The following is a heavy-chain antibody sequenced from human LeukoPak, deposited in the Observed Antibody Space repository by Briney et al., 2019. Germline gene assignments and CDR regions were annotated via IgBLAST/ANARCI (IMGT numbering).Heavy chain of an antibody. Sequence: AGSLRLSCAASGFTFSDYYLSWIRQAPGQGLEWVSYISSSSSYTNYADSVKGRFTISRDNAKNSLYLQMNSLRAEDTAVYYCARSSAYCSSTSCPTYYYGMDVWGKGTTVTVSS. J-gene: IGHJ6*04. D-gene: IGHD2-2*01. CDR3: ARSSAYCSSTSCPTYYYGMDV. V-gene: IGHV3-11*06. CDR2: ISSSSSYT. CDR1: GFTFSDYY.